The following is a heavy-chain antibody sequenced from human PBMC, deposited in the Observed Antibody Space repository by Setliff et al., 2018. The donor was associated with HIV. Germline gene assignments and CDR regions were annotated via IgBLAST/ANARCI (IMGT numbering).Heavy chain of an antibody. D-gene: IGHD3-3*01. V-gene: IGHV4-34*01. CDR1: GGSLSGFY. J-gene: IGHJ3*01. CDR2: INHRGGV. CDR3: ARHKTNYDFYALDV. Sequence: SETLSLTCAVYGGSLSGFYWNWIRQSPGKGLEWIGEINHRGGVNYNPSFNSRLTMSVDTSKNQFSLKLTSVTAADTAVYYCARHKTNYDFYALDVWGQGTMVTVSS.